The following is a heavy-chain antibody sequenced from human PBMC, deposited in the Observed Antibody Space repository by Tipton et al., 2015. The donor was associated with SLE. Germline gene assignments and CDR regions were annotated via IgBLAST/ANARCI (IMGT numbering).Heavy chain of an antibody. CDR2: IRYDGSNK. Sequence: SLRLSCAASGFTFSSYGMHWVRQAPGKGLEWVAFIRYDGSNKYYADSVKGRFTISRDNSKNTLYLQMNSLRAEDTAVYYCAKDSYDSSCYSGFDILGQGTMVTVSS. CDR3: AKDSYDSSCYSGFDI. CDR1: GFTFSSYG. J-gene: IGHJ3*02. V-gene: IGHV3-30*02. D-gene: IGHD3-22*01.